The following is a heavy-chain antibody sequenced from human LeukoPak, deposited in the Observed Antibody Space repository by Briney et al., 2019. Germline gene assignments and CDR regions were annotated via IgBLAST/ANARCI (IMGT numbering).Heavy chain of an antibody. Sequence: ASVKVSCKASGYTFTSYGISWVRQAPGQGLEWMGWISAYNGNTNYARKLQGRVTMTTDTSTSTAYMELRSLRSDDTAVYYCARVSFEYYYGSGSYYNDYWGQGTLVTVSS. D-gene: IGHD3-10*01. J-gene: IGHJ4*02. CDR3: ARVSFEYYYGSGSYYNDY. CDR1: GYTFTSYG. CDR2: ISAYNGNT. V-gene: IGHV1-18*04.